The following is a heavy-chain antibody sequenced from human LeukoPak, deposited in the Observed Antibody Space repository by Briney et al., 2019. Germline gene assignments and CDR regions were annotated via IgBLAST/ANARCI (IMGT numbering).Heavy chain of an antibody. D-gene: IGHD2-2*02. CDR3: ARDPGCSSASCYTGSYYYYYMDV. V-gene: IGHV1-69*13. CDR1: GGTFSSYA. J-gene: IGHJ6*03. Sequence: SVKVSCKASGGTFSSYAISWVRQAPGQGLEWMGGIIPIFGTANYAQKFQGRVTITADESTSTAYMELSSLRSEDTAVYYCARDPGCSSASCYTGSYYYYYMDVWGKGTTVTVSS. CDR2: IIPIFGTA.